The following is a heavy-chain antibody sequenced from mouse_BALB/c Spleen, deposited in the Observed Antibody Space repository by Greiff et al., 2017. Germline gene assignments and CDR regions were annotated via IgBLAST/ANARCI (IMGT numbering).Heavy chain of an antibody. V-gene: IGHV5-4*02. Sequence: EVKLMESGGGLVKPGGSLKLSCAASGFTFSDYYMYWVRQTPEKRLEWVATISDGGSYTYYPDSVKGRFTISRDNAKNNLYLQMSSLKSEDTAMYYCARDSDDGYGYAMDYWGQGTSVTVSS. CDR3: ARDSDDGYGYAMDY. D-gene: IGHD2-2*01. CDR1: GFTFSDYY. J-gene: IGHJ4*01. CDR2: ISDGGSYT.